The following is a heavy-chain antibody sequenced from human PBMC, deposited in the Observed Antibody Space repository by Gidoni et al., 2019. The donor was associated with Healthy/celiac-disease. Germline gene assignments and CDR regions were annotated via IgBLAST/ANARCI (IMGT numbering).Heavy chain of an antibody. J-gene: IGHJ6*03. CDR1: GFTFSSYA. V-gene: IGHV3-30-3*01. Sequence: QVQLVESGGGVVQPGRSLRLSCAASGFTFSSYAMHWVRQAPGKGLEWVAVISYDGSNKYYADSVKGRFTISRDNSKNTLYLQMNSLRAEDTAVYYCARDATIFGVVSYMDVWGKGTTVTVSS. D-gene: IGHD3-3*01. CDR2: ISYDGSNK. CDR3: ARDATIFGVVSYMDV.